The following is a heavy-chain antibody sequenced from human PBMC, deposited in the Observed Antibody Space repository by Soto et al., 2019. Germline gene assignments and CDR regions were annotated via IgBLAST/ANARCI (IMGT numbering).Heavy chain of an antibody. CDR3: ARTSAAGKYYYGMDV. J-gene: IGHJ6*02. D-gene: IGHD6-13*01. CDR2: IYPGDSDT. CDR1: GYSFTNYW. Sequence: VESLKISCKGSGYSFTNYWIGWVRQMPGKGLEWVGIIYPGDSDTRYSPSFQGQVTISADKSISTASLQWSSLKASDTAMYYCARTSAAGKYYYGMDVWGQGTTVTVSS. V-gene: IGHV5-51*01.